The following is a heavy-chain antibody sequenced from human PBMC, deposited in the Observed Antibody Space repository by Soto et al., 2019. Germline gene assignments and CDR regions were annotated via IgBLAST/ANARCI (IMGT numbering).Heavy chain of an antibody. J-gene: IGHJ4*02. CDR1: GDSISCGGYY. CDR2: IYYSGST. Sequence: PSETLSLTCTFFGDSISCGGYYWSRIRQHAGTGLEWIGYIYYSGSTYYNPSRKSRVTVSLETSKNQLSLSLSSVTAADTAVYYCVTGNEWGILLSDWGQGTMVTVSS. V-gene: IGHV4-31*03. D-gene: IGHD3-16*01. CDR3: VTGNEWGILLSD.